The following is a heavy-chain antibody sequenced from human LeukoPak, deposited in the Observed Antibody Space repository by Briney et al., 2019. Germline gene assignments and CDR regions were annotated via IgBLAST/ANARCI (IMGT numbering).Heavy chain of an antibody. V-gene: IGHV3-74*01. Sequence: GWSLRLSCAASGFTFSTYWMHWVRQAPGTGLVWVSLINSDGSSTNYADSVKGRFTISTDNAKNTLYLQVNSVIDEDTAVYYCATDVPAVTIFGYWGQGTLVTVSS. CDR2: INSDGSST. CDR3: ATDVPAVTIFGY. J-gene: IGHJ4*02. CDR1: GFTFSTYW. D-gene: IGHD2-2*01.